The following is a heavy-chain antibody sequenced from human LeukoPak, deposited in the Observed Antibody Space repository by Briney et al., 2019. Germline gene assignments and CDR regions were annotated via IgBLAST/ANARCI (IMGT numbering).Heavy chain of an antibody. V-gene: IGHV1-2*02. D-gene: IGHD6-13*01. J-gene: IGHJ4*02. CDR1: GYTFTGYY. Sequence: ASVKVSCKSSGYTFTGYYMHWVRQAPGQGLEWMGWINPNSGGTNYAQKFQGRVTMTRDTSISTAYMELSRLRSDDTAVYYCARMGKRSSWYETGYWGQGTLVTVSS. CDR3: ARMGKRSSWYETGY. CDR2: INPNSGGT.